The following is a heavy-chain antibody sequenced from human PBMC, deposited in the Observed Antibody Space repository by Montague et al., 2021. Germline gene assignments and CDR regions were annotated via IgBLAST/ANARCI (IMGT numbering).Heavy chain of an antibody. V-gene: IGHV4-61*08. CDR1: GGSISSGAYY. CDR3: ARAEDYCGSGSYLGFDY. Sequence: SETLSLTCTVSGGSISSGAYYWSWIRQPPGRGLEWIGHIFNSGNTNYNPSLKSRVTISVDTSKNQFSLKLSSVTAADTAVYYCARAEDYCGSGSYLGFDYWGQGTLVTVSS. CDR2: IFNSGNT. J-gene: IGHJ4*02. D-gene: IGHD3-10*01.